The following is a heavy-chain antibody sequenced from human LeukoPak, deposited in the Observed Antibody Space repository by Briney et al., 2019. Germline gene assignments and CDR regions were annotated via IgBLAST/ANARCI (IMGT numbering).Heavy chain of an antibody. D-gene: IGHD6-19*01. V-gene: IGHV3-74*01. CDR2: INSGGDDT. CDR1: GFTFSTYW. CDR3: ARRIGYSSGQSAVYYFAY. Sequence: GWALRLSCAASGFTFSTYWMHWVRRAPGKGLVWVSLINSGGDDTRYADSVKGRFTISRDNAKNTLYPQMNSLRAEDTAVYYCARRIGYSSGQSAVYYFAYWGQGTLVTVSS. J-gene: IGHJ4*02.